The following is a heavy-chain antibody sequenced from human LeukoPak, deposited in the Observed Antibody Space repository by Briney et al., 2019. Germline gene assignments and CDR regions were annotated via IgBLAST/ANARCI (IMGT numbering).Heavy chain of an antibody. CDR3: AKVDFLYFDY. CDR2: ISYDGSNK. CDR1: GFTFSSYG. Sequence: GGSLRLSCAASGFTFSSYGMHWVRQAPGKGLEWVAVISYDGSNKYYADSVKGRFTISRDNSRNTLYLQMNSLRAEDTAVYYYAKVDFLYFDYWGQGTLVTVSS. J-gene: IGHJ4*02. D-gene: IGHD2/OR15-2a*01. V-gene: IGHV3-30*18.